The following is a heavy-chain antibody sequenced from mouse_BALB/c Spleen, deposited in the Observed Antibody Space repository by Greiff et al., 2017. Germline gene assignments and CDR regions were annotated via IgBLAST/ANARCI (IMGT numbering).Heavy chain of an antibody. CDR2: ISSGGSYT. D-gene: IGHD4-1*01. Sequence: EVKLVESGGDLVKPGGSLKLSCAASGFTFSSYGMSWVRQTPDKRLEWVATISSGGSYTYYPDSVKGRFTISRDNAKNTLYLQMSSLKSEDTAMYYCARRTGDNAMDYWGQGTSVTVSS. CDR3: ARRTGDNAMDY. V-gene: IGHV5-6*02. J-gene: IGHJ4*01. CDR1: GFTFSSYG.